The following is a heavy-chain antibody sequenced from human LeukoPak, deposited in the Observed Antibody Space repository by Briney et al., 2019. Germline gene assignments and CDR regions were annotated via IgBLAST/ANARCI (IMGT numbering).Heavy chain of an antibody. CDR1: GFTFSSYA. CDR3: ANQDGRTHWTTEVDY. V-gene: IGHV3-23*01. CDR2: IRGGGET. D-gene: IGHD1-1*01. Sequence: GGSLRLSCAASGFTFSSYAMSWVRQAPARGLEWVSSIRGGGETFYADSVKGRFTISRDNSKNTLYLQMNSLRAEDTAVYYCANQDGRTHWTTEVDYWGQGTLVTVSS. J-gene: IGHJ4*02.